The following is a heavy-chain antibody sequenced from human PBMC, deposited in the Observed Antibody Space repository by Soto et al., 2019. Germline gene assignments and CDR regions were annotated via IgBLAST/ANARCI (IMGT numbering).Heavy chain of an antibody. J-gene: IGHJ4*02. Sequence: QITLKESGPTLVRPTQTLTLTCAFSGFSLSTSGVGVGWIRQPPGKALEWLAVIYWDDSKHYSPSLRSRLTNTKDPSKNQVVLTMTHMDPMDTGTYYCAHKGPEDWPLDYWGQGTLVTVSS. D-gene: IGHD3-9*01. CDR2: IYWDDSK. CDR3: AHKGPEDWPLDY. V-gene: IGHV2-5*02. CDR1: GFSLSTSGVG.